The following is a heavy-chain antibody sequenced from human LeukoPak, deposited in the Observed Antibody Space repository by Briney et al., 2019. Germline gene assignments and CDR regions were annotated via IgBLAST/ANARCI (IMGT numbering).Heavy chain of an antibody. J-gene: IGHJ4*02. Sequence: GGSLRLSCAASGFTFSGYAMHWVRQAPGKGLEWVAVISYDGSNKYYADSVKGRFTISRDNSKNTLYLQMNSLRAEDTAVYYCASDLITMVRGVIIGPTRTKIDYWGQGTLVTVSS. CDR1: GFTFSGYA. V-gene: IGHV3-30-3*01. CDR2: ISYDGSNK. CDR3: ASDLITMVRGVIIGPTRTKIDY. D-gene: IGHD3-10*01.